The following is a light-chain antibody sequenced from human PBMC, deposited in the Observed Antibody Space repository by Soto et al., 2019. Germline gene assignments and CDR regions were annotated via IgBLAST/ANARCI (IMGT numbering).Light chain of an antibody. CDR1: QSISSW. CDR3: QHYNSYSWT. CDR2: DAS. J-gene: IGKJ1*01. Sequence: DIQMTQSPSTLSASVGDRVTITCRASQSISSWLAWYQQNPGKAPEVLIYDASNLESGVPSRFSGSGSGTEFTVTISSLQPDDFATYYCQHYNSYSWTFGQGTKVEIK. V-gene: IGKV1-5*01.